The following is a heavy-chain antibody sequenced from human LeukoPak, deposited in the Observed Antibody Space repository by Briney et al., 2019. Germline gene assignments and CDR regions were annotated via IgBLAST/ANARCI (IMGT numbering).Heavy chain of an antibody. CDR1: GYTFTGYY. D-gene: IGHD6-13*01. CDR3: ARTSPTPNSSSWYDVGNSYFDY. J-gene: IGHJ4*02. V-gene: IGHV1-2*02. CDR2: ITPNSGGT. Sequence: ASVKVSCKASGYTFTGYYIHWVRQAPGQGLEWMGWITPNSGGTNYAQKFQGRVTMTRDTSISTAYMELSRLRSDDTAVYYCARTSPTPNSSSWYDVGNSYFDYWGQGTLVTVSS.